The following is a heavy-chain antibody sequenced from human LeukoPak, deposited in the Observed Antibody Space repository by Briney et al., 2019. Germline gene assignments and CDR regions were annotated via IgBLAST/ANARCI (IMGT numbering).Heavy chain of an antibody. CDR2: ISSSSSYI. CDR3: SKERPEEYYASGSYFDY. CDR1: GFTFSSYS. D-gene: IGHD3-10*01. J-gene: IGHJ4*02. V-gene: IGHV3-21*01. Sequence: GGSLRLSCAASGFTFSSYSMNWVRQAPGKGLGWVSSISSSSSYIYYADSVKGRFTISRDNSKYTVYLEMNSLRVEDTAMYYCSKERPEEYYASGSYFDYWGQGTLVTVSS.